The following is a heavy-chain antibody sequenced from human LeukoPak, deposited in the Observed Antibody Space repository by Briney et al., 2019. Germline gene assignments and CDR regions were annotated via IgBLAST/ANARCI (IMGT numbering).Heavy chain of an antibody. Sequence: GGSLRLSCAASGYTFNSYWMSWVRQAPGKGLEWVANINQDGSEKYYVDSVKGRFTISGDNAKNSLYLQMNSLRAEDTAVYYCARDKSYGDSEDYWGQGTLVTVSS. J-gene: IGHJ4*02. V-gene: IGHV3-7*05. CDR2: INQDGSEK. CDR3: ARDKSYGDSEDY. CDR1: GYTFNSYW. D-gene: IGHD4-17*01.